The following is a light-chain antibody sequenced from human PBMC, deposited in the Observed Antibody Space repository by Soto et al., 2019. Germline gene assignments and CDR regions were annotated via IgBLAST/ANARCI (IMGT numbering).Light chain of an antibody. J-gene: IGKJ1*01. CDR1: QSISSN. CDR2: GVS. CDR3: QQRSNWPPT. Sequence: EIVMTQSPATLSVSPWERATLSCRASQSISSNLAWFQQKPGQAPRLLIYGVSSRATGVPARFSGSGSGTDFTLTISYLEPEDFAVYYCQQRSNWPPTFGQGTKVDIK. V-gene: IGKV3-11*01.